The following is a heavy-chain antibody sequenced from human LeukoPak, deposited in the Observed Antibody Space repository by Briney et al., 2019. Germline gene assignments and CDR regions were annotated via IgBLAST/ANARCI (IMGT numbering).Heavy chain of an antibody. V-gene: IGHV1-8*02. CDR1: GYTFTSYY. J-gene: IGHJ4*02. CDR3: ARGEERLVDY. CDR2: MNPNSGNI. Sequence: ASVKVSCKASGYTFTSYYMHWVRQAPGQGLEWMGWMNPNSGNIGYAQKFQGRVTMTRNTSISTAYMELSSLRSEDTAVYYCARGEERLVDYWGQGTLVTVSS. D-gene: IGHD1-26*01.